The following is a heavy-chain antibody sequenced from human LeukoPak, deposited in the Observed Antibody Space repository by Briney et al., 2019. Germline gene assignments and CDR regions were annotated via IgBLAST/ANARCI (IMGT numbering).Heavy chain of an antibody. J-gene: IGHJ3*02. D-gene: IGHD2-15*01. Sequence: GGSLRLSCEASGFTFRSYAMSWVRQAPGKGLEWVSAISGSGGSTYYADSVKGRFTISRDNAKNSLYLQMNSLRAEDTAVYYCARKGGRYIVVVVAATPDAFDIWGQGTMVTVSS. CDR3: ARKGGRYIVVVVAATPDAFDI. CDR1: GFTFRSYA. V-gene: IGHV3-23*01. CDR2: ISGSGGST.